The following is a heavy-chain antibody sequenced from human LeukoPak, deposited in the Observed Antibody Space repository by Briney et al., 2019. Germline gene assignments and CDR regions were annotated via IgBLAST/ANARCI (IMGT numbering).Heavy chain of an antibody. CDR3: ARDGRYLNAFDI. CDR1: GFTFSSYS. D-gene: IGHD1-1*01. J-gene: IGHJ3*02. Sequence: GGSLRLSCAASGFTFSSYSMNWVRQAPGKGLEWVSSISSSSSYIYYADSVKGRFTISRDNAKNSLYLQMNSLRAEDTAVYYCARDGRYLNAFDIWGQGTMVTVSS. CDR2: ISSSSSYI. V-gene: IGHV3-21*01.